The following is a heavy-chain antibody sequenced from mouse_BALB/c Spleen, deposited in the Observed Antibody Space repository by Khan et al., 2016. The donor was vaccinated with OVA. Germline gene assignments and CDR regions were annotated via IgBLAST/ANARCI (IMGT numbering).Heavy chain of an antibody. CDR2: ISNGGGST. CDR3: ARPYYGSSSAWFAC. V-gene: IGHV5-12*02. CDR1: GFTFSDYY. D-gene: IGHD1-1*01. Sequence: EVELVESGGGLVQPGGSLKLSCATSGFTFSDYYMYWVRQTPEKRLEWVAYISNGGGSTYYPDTVKGRFTISRDNAKNTLYLQMSRLKSEDTAMYYCARPYYGSSSAWFACWGQGTLVTVSA. J-gene: IGHJ3*01.